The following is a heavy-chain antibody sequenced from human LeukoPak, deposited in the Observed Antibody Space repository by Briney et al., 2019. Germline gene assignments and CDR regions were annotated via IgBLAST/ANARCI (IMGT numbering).Heavy chain of an antibody. V-gene: IGHV3-74*01. CDR3: ARDYYDSSGRQG. Sequence: GRSLRLSCAPSGFTFSSYWMHWVRQAPGKGLVWVSRINSDGSTTSYADSVKGRFTISRDNAKNTLSLHMTSLSAEEPAVYSFARDYYDSSGRQGWGQGPLVRVSS. D-gene: IGHD3-22*01. CDR2: INSDGSTT. J-gene: IGHJ4*02. CDR1: GFTFSSYW.